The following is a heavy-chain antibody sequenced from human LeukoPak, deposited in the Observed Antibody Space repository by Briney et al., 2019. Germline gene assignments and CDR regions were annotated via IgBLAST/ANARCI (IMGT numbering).Heavy chain of an antibody. Sequence: GSLRLSCAASGFTVSSNYMSWVRQAPGKGLEWVSVIYSGGTTYHADSVKGRFTISRDTSKNTVYLQMNSLRDVDTAVYYCARGAFDILTGRNWFDPWGQGTLVTVSS. V-gene: IGHV3-66*01. CDR2: IYSGGTT. D-gene: IGHD3-9*01. CDR1: GFTVSSNY. J-gene: IGHJ5*02. CDR3: ARGAFDILTGRNWFDP.